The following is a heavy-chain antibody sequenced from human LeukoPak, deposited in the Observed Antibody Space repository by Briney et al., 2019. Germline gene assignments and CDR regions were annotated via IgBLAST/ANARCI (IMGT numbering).Heavy chain of an antibody. V-gene: IGHV1-69*05. CDR1: GGTFSSYA. Sequence: SVKVSCKASGGTFSSYAISWVRQAPGQGLEWMGGIIPIFGTANYAQKFQGRVTITTDESTSTAYMELSSLRSEDTAVYYCARGAYDSSGYYPYYFGYWGQGTLVTVSS. D-gene: IGHD3-22*01. CDR3: ARGAYDSSGYYPYYFGY. CDR2: IIPIFGTA. J-gene: IGHJ4*02.